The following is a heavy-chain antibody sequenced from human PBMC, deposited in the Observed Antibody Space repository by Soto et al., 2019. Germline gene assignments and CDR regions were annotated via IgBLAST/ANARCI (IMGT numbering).Heavy chain of an antibody. CDR2: IHHSAST. J-gene: IGHJ6*02. D-gene: IGHD2-15*01. CDR3: TVHKSARVAASHSYYYGFDE. V-gene: IGHV4-34*01. CDR1: GGSLSGYY. Sequence: PSETLSLTCAVYGGSLSGYYWSWIRQTPGKGLEWIAGIHHSASTNYNPSLKSRATISLDTSKNQISLNLSSVTAADTAVYYCTVHKSARVAASHSYYYGFDEWGQGTTVTVSS.